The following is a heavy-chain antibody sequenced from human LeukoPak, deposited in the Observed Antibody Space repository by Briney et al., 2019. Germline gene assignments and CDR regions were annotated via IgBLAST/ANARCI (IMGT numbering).Heavy chain of an antibody. V-gene: IGHV3-21*01. J-gene: IGHJ4*02. CDR1: GFTFSTYS. Sequence: PGGSLRLSCAASGFTFSTYSMNWVRQAPGGGLEWVSSLSSSGTYIYYADSMRGRFTISRDNSKNSLYLQMNSLRAEDTAVYYCASSFPRRDDYISNYFDYWGQGTLVTVSS. D-gene: IGHD5-24*01. CDR3: ASSFPRRDDYISNYFDY. CDR2: LSSSGTYI.